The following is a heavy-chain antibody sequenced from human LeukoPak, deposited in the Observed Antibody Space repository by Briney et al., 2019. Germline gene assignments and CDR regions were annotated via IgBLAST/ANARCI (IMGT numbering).Heavy chain of an antibody. CDR1: GFTFDDYA. V-gene: IGHV3-9*01. J-gene: IGHJ3*02. Sequence: GGSLRLSCAASGFTFDDYAMHWVRQAPGKGLEWVSGISWNSGSIGYADSVKGRFTISRDNAKNSLYLQMNSLRAEDTAVYYCAKGSDIVVIPATYRYAFDIWGQGTVVTVSS. CDR2: ISWNSGSI. D-gene: IGHD2-2*01. CDR3: AKGSDIVVIPATYRYAFDI.